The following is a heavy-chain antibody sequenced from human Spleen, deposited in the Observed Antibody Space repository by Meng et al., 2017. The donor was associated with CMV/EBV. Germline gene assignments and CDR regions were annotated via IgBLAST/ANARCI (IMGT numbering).Heavy chain of an antibody. CDR3: ARIQFLETANDAFDI. V-gene: IGHV1-2*02. J-gene: IGHJ3*02. CDR2: INPHSGDT. Sequence: ASVKVSCKASGYTFTGYYIHWVRQAPGQGLEWVGWINPHSGDTHYAQKFQGRVTMTRDTSISTAYMELSRLRSDDTAVYYCARIQFLETANDAFDIWGQGTMVTVSS. CDR1: GYTFTGYY.